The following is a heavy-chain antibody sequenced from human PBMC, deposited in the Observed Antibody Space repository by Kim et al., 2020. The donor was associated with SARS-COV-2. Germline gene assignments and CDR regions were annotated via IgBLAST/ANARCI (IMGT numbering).Heavy chain of an antibody. CDR3: ARGGVAAAGTRGWFDP. J-gene: IGHJ5*02. Sequence: SHKSRVTISGDTSKNQFSLKLGSGTAADTAVYYCARGGVAAAGTRGWFDPWGQGTLVTVSS. V-gene: IGHV4-34*01. D-gene: IGHD6-13*01.